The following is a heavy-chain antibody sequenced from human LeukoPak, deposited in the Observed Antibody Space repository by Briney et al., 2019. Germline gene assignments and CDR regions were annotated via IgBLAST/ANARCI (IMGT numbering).Heavy chain of an antibody. CDR2: INHSGST. V-gene: IGHV4-34*01. J-gene: IGHJ5*02. D-gene: IGHD3-22*01. CDR1: GGSFSGYY. Sequence: SETLPLTCAVYGGSFSGYYWSWIRQPPGKGLEWIGEINHSGSTNYNPSLKSRVTISVDTSKNQFSLKLSSVTAADTAVYYCARELHYDSHLNWFDPWGQGALVTVSS. CDR3: ARELHYDSHLNWFDP.